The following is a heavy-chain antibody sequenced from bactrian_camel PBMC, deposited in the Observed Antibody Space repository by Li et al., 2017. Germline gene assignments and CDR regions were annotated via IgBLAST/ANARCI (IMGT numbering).Heavy chain of an antibody. CDR3: AAGHPKYEYRVLSSSDYTY. Sequence: QVQLVESGGGSVTTGESLTLSCTASNYLHGRHFIGWFRQTPGKEREGVAAVDIDNSTVYAKSLKGRFTVSLNNAQNQLDLQMNNLKPEDTAVYYCAAGHPKYEYRVLSSSDYTYWGQGTQVTVS. CDR1: NYLHGRHF. D-gene: IGHD2*01. J-gene: IGHJ4*01. CDR2: VDIDNST. V-gene: IGHV3S53*01.